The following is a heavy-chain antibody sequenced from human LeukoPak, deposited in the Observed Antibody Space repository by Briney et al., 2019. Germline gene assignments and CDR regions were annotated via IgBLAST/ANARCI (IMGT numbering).Heavy chain of an antibody. V-gene: IGHV3-23*01. CDR2: ISGSGGST. CDR3: AKDVRDHSGYYFDY. D-gene: IGHD5-12*01. J-gene: IGHJ4*02. Sequence: GGSLRLSCAASGFTFSSYAMSWVRQAPGKGLEWVSAISGSGGSTYYADSVKGRFTISRDNSKNTLYLQMNSPRAEDTAVYYCAKDVRDHSGYYFDYWGQGTLVTVSS. CDR1: GFTFSSYA.